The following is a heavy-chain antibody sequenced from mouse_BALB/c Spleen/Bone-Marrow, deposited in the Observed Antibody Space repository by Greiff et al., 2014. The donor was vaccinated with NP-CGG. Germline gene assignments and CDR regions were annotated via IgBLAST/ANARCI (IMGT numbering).Heavy chain of an antibody. D-gene: IGHD2-3*01. CDR1: GFSLTSYG. CDR2: IWAGGST. J-gene: IGHJ1*01. Sequence: QVQLKESGPGLVAPSQSLSITCTVSGFSLTSYGVHWVRQPPGKGLEWLGVIWAGGSTNYNSALMSRLSISKDNSKSQVFLKMNSLQTDDTAMYYWARVYLWYFDVWGAGTTVTVSS. V-gene: IGHV2-9*02. CDR3: ARVYLWYFDV.